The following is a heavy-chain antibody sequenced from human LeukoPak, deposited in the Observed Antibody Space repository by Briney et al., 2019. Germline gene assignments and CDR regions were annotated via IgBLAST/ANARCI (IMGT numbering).Heavy chain of an antibody. Sequence: GGSLRLSCAASGFTFSRSAMHWVRQAPGKGVEWVAIISYDGGNKYYTDSVKGRFTISRDNSKNRLYLQMNSLRAEDTAVYFCVSLGYSSSSVRYWGQGTLVTVSS. D-gene: IGHD6-6*01. CDR2: ISYDGGNK. J-gene: IGHJ4*02. CDR1: GFTFSRSA. V-gene: IGHV3-30*04. CDR3: VSLGYSSSSVRY.